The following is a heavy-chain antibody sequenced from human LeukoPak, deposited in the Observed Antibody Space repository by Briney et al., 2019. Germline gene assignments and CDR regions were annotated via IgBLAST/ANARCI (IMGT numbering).Heavy chain of an antibody. D-gene: IGHD5-12*01. J-gene: IGHJ4*02. Sequence: GGSLRLSCAASGFTFTTNAMSWVRQAPGKGLEWVSAISGRTAGTYYADSVKGRFTISRDNSKSTLYLRMDSLRAEDTAVYYCAKCGNSGCHLIDYWGQGTLVTVSS. V-gene: IGHV3-23*01. CDR2: ISGRTAGT. CDR3: AKCGNSGCHLIDY. CDR1: GFTFTTNA.